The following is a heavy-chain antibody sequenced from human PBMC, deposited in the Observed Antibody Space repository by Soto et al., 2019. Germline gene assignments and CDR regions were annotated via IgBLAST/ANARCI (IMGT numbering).Heavy chain of an antibody. CDR1: GASFSGYY. D-gene: IGHD1-1*01. CDR3: ARRFSGTGRYFDF. J-gene: IGHJ4*02. Sequence: QVQLQQWGAGLLKPSETLSLSCAVYGASFSGYYWNWIRQPPGKGLEWIGEINQSGSTNYSPSRKTRVTISVDTSKKQFSLRVSSVTAADTAVYYCARRFSGTGRYFDFGGQGTLVTVTS. V-gene: IGHV4-34*02. CDR2: INQSGST.